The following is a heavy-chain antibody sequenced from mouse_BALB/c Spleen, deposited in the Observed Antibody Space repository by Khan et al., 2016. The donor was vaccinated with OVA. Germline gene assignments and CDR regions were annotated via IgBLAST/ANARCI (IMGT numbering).Heavy chain of an antibody. CDR3: ARMARTIN. V-gene: IGHV5-6-3*01. Sequence: EVELVESGGGLVQPGGSLKLSCAASGFTFSSYGMSWVRQTPDKRLELVATINSNGGSTYYPDSVKGRFTISRDTAKNTLYLQMSSLKSEDTAMDYCARMARTINRGQGNTLKGSS. J-gene: IGHJ2*01. CDR2: INSNGGST. CDR1: GFTFSSYG.